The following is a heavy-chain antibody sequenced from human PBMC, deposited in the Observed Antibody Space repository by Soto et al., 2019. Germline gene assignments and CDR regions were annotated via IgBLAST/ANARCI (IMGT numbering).Heavy chain of an antibody. CDR2: IYSGGTT. J-gene: IGHJ4*02. V-gene: IGHV3-53*01. D-gene: IGHD2-21*02. Sequence: EVQLVESGGGLIQPGGSLRLSCAASGFIVSTNYMSWVRQAPGKGLEWVSIIYSGGTTYYADSVKGRFTISGDNAKNTLYVKLDSLRAEDRPVYYCARGCSGDCNFAYWGKGTLVTFSS. CDR3: ARGCSGDCNFAY. CDR1: GFIVSTNY.